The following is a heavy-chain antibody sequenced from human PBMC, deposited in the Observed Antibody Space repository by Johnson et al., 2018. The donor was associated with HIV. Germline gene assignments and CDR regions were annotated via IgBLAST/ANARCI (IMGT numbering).Heavy chain of an antibody. Sequence: VQLVESGGGVVQPGGSLRLSCAASGFTFSSYAMSWVRQAPGKGLEWVAGISGSGISTHYADSVKGQFTISRDNSKNTRYLQMNSLRAEDTAVYYCAKAGDWSDAFDIWGQGTMVTVSS. CDR2: ISGSGIST. D-gene: IGHD3/OR15-3a*01. CDR3: AKAGDWSDAFDI. J-gene: IGHJ3*02. V-gene: IGHV3-23*04. CDR1: GFTFSSYA.